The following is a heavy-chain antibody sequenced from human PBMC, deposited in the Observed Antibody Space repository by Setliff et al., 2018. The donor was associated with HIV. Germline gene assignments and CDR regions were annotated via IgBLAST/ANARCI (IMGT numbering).Heavy chain of an antibody. J-gene: IGHJ3*02. CDR2: VSGRGSDK. CDR3: ARLNGATHDGFDI. V-gene: IGHV3-23*01. CDR1: GLTFSRYA. D-gene: IGHD2-8*01. Sequence: PGGSLRLSCAASGLTFSRYAVSWVRQAPGKGLEWVSSVSGRGSDKYYADSVKGRFIISRDNAKDSLYLQMNNLRSEDTGVYFCARLNGATHDGFDIWGQGTKVTVSS.